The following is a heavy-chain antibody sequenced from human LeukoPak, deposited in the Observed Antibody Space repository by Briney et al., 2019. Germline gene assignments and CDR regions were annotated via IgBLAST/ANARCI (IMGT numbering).Heavy chain of an antibody. CDR2: ISAYNGNT. CDR1: GYTFTSYG. V-gene: IGHV1-18*01. D-gene: IGHD3-3*01. J-gene: IGHJ4*02. Sequence: EASVKVSCKASGYTFTSYGISWVPQAPGQGLEWMGCISAYNGNTNYAQKLQGRVTMTTDTSTSTAYMELRSLRSDDTAVYYCARDLSAYYDFWSGYSLYFDYWGQGTLVTVSS. CDR3: ARDLSAYYDFWSGYSLYFDY.